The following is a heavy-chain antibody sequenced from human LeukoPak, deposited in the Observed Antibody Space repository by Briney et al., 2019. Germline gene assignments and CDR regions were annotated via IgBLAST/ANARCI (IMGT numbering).Heavy chain of an antibody. CDR1: GFTFDDYG. CDR2: INWNGGST. V-gene: IGHV3-20*04. J-gene: IGHJ4*02. D-gene: IGHD6-6*01. CDR3: ARGYSSSSGRGLDY. Sequence: GGSLRLSCAASGFTFDDYGMSWVRQAPGKGLEWVSGINWNGGSTGYADSVKGRFTISRDNAKNSLYLQMNSLRAEDTAVYYCARGYSSSSGRGLDYWGQGTLVTVSS.